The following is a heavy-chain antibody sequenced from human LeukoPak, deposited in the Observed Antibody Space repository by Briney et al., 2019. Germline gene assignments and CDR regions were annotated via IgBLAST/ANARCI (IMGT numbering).Heavy chain of an antibody. J-gene: IGHJ4*02. CDR2: IYYSGST. V-gene: IGHV4-59*01. CDR3: ARVGGSTWYFGY. Sequence: PSETLSLTCTVSGDSITSYYRSWIRQPPGKGLEWIGYIYYSGSTNYNPSLKSRVTMSVDTSKNQFSLKLSSVAAADAAVYYCARVGGSTWYFGYWGQGTLVTVSS. CDR1: GDSITSYY. D-gene: IGHD6-13*01.